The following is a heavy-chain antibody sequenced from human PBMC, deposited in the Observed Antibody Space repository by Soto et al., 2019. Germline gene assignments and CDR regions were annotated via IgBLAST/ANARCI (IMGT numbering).Heavy chain of an antibody. V-gene: IGHV1-18*01. CDR1: GYTFTSYG. CDR2: ISAYNGNT. J-gene: IGHJ5*02. CDR3: ARVYYGSGSYYNDGNWFDP. Sequence: GASVKVSCKASGYTFTSYGISWVRQDHGQGLEWMGWISAYNGNTNYAQKLQGRVTMTTDTSTSTAYMELRSLRSDDTAVYYCARVYYGSGSYYNDGNWFDPWGQGTLVTVSS. D-gene: IGHD3-10*01.